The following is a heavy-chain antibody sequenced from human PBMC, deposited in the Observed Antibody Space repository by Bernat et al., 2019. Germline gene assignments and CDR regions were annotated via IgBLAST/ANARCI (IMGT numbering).Heavy chain of an antibody. J-gene: IGHJ4*02. CDR1: GFTVSSNY. V-gene: IGHV3-53*01. CDR2: IYSGGST. CDR3: ARNTGYSSGWYNDY. Sequence: EVQLVESGGGLIQPGGSLRLSCAASGFTVSSNYMSWVRQAPGKGLEWVSVIYSGGSTYYADSGKGRFTISRDNSKNTLYLQMNSLRAEDTAVYDCARNTGYSSGWYNDYWGQGTLVTVSS. D-gene: IGHD6-19*01.